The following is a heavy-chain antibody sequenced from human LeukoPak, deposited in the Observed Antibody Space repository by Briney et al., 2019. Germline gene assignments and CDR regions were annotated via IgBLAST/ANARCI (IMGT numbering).Heavy chain of an antibody. D-gene: IGHD2-21*02. CDR1: GGTLSSYA. J-gene: IGHJ4*02. V-gene: IGHV1-69*13. CDR2: IIPIFGTA. Sequence: SVKVSCKASGGTLSSYAISWVRQAPGQGLEWMGGIIPIFGTANYAQKFQGRVTITADESTSTAYMELSSLRSEDTAVYYCASGDVAYCGGDCYPVQDYWGQGTLVTVSS. CDR3: ASGDVAYCGGDCYPVQDY.